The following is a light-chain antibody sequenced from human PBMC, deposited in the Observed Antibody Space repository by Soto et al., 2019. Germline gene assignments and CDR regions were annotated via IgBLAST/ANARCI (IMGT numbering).Light chain of an antibody. CDR1: SSVVGGYNY. CDR2: DVT. Sequence: QSALTQPASVSGSPGQSITVPCTGTSSVVGGYNYVSWYQQHPGKAPRLMIYDVTNRPSGVSDRFSGSKSGNAASLTISGLQAEDEADYYCSSYRRGSTYVFGTGTKVTVL. J-gene: IGLJ1*01. CDR3: SSYRRGSTYV. V-gene: IGLV2-14*03.